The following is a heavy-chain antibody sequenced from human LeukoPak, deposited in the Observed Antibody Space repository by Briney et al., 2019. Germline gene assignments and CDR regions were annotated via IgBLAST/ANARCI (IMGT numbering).Heavy chain of an antibody. CDR2: IRQDGSKK. V-gene: IGHV3-7*03. Sequence: GGSLRLSCAASGFTFSSYWMTWVSQAPGRGLEWVANIRQDGSKKNYVDSVRGRFTISRNNAKNSLYLQMNSLRAEDTAVYYCATPLDYYDSSGYHQGGDWGQGTLVTVPS. J-gene: IGHJ4*02. CDR3: ATPLDYYDSSGYHQGGD. D-gene: IGHD3-22*01. CDR1: GFTFSSYW.